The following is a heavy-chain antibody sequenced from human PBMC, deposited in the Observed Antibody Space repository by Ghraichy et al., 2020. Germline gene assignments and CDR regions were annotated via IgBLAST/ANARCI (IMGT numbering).Heavy chain of an antibody. D-gene: IGHD3-16*01. J-gene: IGHJ5*02. CDR1: GGSISSYY. CDR2: IYYSGST. Sequence: SETLSLICTVSGGSISSYYWSWIRQPPGKGLEWIGYIYYSGSTNYNPSLKSRVTISVDTSKNQFSLKLSSVTAADTAVYYCARVLGNWFDPWGQGTLVTVSS. V-gene: IGHV4-59*01. CDR3: ARVLGNWFDP.